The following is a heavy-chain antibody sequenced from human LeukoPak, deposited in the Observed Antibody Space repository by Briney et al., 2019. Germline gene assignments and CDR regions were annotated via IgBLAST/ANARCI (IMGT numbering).Heavy chain of an antibody. CDR1: GFTFGDYV. J-gene: IGHJ3*02. Sequence: GGSLRLSCTASGFTFGDYVMSWVRQAPGKGLEWVGFIRSKAYGGTTKNAASVKGRFTISRDDSRSIAYLQMNSLKTEDTAVYYCTRRYNYDSSGYYYVRDALDISGQGTMVTVSS. D-gene: IGHD3-22*01. CDR3: TRRYNYDSSGYYYVRDALDI. V-gene: IGHV3-49*04. CDR2: IRSKAYGGTT.